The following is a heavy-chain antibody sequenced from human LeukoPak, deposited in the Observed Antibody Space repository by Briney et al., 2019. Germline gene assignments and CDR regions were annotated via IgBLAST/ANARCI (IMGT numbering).Heavy chain of an antibody. CDR2: IYHSGST. V-gene: IGHV4-38-2*02. D-gene: IGHD3-10*01. CDR3: ARDLWFGEKTLDY. Sequence: PSETLSLTCTVSGYSISSGYYWGWIRQPPGKGLEWIGSIYHSGSTYYNPSLKSRVTISVDTSKNQFSLKLSSATAADTAVYYCARDLWFGEKTLDYWGQGTLVTVSS. J-gene: IGHJ4*02. CDR1: GYSISSGYY.